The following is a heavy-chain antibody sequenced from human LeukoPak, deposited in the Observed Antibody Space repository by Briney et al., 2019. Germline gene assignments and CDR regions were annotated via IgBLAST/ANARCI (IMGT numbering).Heavy chain of an antibody. Sequence: GGSLRLSCAASGFTFSNAWMSWVRQAPGKGLECVGRIKSKTDGGTTDYAAPVKGRFTISRDDSKNTLYLQMNSLKTEDTAVYYCTTRVVSDPYYYYYYMDVWGKGTTVTVSS. CDR2: IKSKTDGGTT. CDR3: TTRVVSDPYYYYYYMDV. V-gene: IGHV3-15*01. J-gene: IGHJ6*03. D-gene: IGHD3-3*01. CDR1: GFTFSNAW.